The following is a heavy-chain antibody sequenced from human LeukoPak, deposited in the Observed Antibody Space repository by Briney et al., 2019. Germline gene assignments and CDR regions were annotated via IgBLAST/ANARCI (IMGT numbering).Heavy chain of an antibody. D-gene: IGHD2-2*01. V-gene: IGHV1-69*06. J-gene: IGHJ4*02. CDR2: IIPLFGTT. CDR1: GGPFSTNA. Sequence: ASVKVSCKASGGPFSTNAINWVRQAPGQGLEWMGGIIPLFGTTKYAQKFQGRVTISADKSTNTAYMELSSLRSEDTAMYYCASPGRYCSSTSCYHYWGQGTLVTVSS. CDR3: ASPGRYCSSTSCYHY.